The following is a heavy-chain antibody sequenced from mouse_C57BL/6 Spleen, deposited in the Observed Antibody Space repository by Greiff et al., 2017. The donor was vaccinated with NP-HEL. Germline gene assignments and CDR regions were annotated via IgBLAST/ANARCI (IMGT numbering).Heavy chain of an antibody. Sequence: QVQLQQPGTELVMPGASVKLSCKASGYTFTSYWMHWVKQRPGQGLEWIGKINPCNGYTNYNQKFKGKSTLTVDKSSSTAYMQLSSLTSEDSAVYYCARGRDNNWEFADWGTGTPVTV. CDR2: INPCNGYT. J-gene: IGHJ1*03. CDR3: ARGRDNNWEFAD. CDR1: GYTFTSYW. D-gene: IGHD1-3*01. V-gene: IGHV1-69*01.